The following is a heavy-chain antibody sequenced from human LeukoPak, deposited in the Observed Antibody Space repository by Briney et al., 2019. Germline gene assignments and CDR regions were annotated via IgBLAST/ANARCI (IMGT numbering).Heavy chain of an antibody. CDR1: GFTFDDYA. CDR2: ISWNSGSI. D-gene: IGHD3-9*01. Sequence: GWSLRLSCAASGFTFDDYAMHWVRQAPGKGLEWVSGISWNSGSIGYADSVKGRFTISRDNAKNSLYLQMNSLRAEDTALYFCKQDAAYDILTGYPEDYYYYGMDVWGQGTTVTVSS. J-gene: IGHJ6*02. CDR3: KQDAAYDILTGYPEDYYYYGMDV. V-gene: IGHV3-9*01.